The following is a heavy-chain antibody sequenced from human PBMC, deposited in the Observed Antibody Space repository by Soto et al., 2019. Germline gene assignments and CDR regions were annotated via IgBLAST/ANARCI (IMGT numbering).Heavy chain of an antibody. V-gene: IGHV3-23*01. Sequence: EVQLLESGGGLVQPGGSLRLSCAASGFTFSSYAMSWVRQAPGKGLEWVSAISGSGGSTYYADSVKGRFTISRDNSKNTLNLQMNSLRAEDTAVYYCAKDRYSGYDLPRDFDYWGQGTLVTVSS. CDR1: GFTFSSYA. CDR3: AKDRYSGYDLPRDFDY. J-gene: IGHJ4*02. CDR2: ISGSGGST. D-gene: IGHD5-12*01.